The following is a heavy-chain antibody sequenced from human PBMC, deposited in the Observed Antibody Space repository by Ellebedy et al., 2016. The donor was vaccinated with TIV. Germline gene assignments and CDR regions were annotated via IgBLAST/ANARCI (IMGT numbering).Heavy chain of an antibody. CDR2: IDPSDSYT. J-gene: IGHJ4*02. Sequence: GESLKISCKGSGYSFTSYWISWVRQMPGKGLEWMGRIDPSDSYTKYSPSFQGHVTISVDKSISTAYLQWSSLKASDTAMYYCARIEGGVRDYWGQGTLVTVAS. V-gene: IGHV5-10-1*01. D-gene: IGHD3-10*01. CDR1: GYSFTSYW. CDR3: ARIEGGVRDY.